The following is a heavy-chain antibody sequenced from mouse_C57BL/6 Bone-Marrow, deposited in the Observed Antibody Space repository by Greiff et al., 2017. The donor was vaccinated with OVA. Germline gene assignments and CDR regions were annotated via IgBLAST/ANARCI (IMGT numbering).Heavy chain of an antibody. CDR3: ARTGFAY. J-gene: IGHJ3*01. CDR2: IHPNSGST. Sequence: QVQLQQSGAELVKPGASVKLSCKASGYTFTSYWMHWVKQRPGQGLEWIGLIHPNSGSTNYNEKFKSKATLTVDKSSSTAYMQLSSLTAEDSAVYYCARTGFAYWGQGTLVTVSA. CDR1: GYTFTSYW. V-gene: IGHV1-64*01.